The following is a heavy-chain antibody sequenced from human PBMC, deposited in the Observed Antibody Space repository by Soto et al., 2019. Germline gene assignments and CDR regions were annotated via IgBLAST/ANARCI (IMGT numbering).Heavy chain of an antibody. D-gene: IGHD3-10*01. Sequence: EEHLVASGGGLVQPWGSLRLSCAASGFTLRSYWMSWVRQAPGKGLEWLATIKTDASEKKYVDSLKGRVTVFRDNAKNSLYPQMDSLRAEDTAVSYRASNSGYGSGNSVTHCIDSWGRGTRVTVSS. CDR3: ASNSGYGSGNSVTHCIDS. V-gene: IGHV3-7*01. J-gene: IGHJ4*01. CDR2: IKTDASEK. CDR1: GFTLRSYW.